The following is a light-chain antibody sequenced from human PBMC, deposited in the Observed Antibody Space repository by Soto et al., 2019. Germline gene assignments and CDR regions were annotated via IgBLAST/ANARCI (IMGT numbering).Light chain of an antibody. J-gene: IGLJ1*01. CDR3: SAYTSSNTLEV. CDR2: EVS. V-gene: IGLV2-14*01. CDR1: SSDVGTYNY. Sequence: QSVLTQPASVSGSPGQSITISCTGTSSDVGTYNYVSWYQQHSGKAPKLMIYEVSNRPSGVSNRFSGSKSGNTASLTISGLQAEDEADYYCSAYTSSNTLEVFGSGTKVTVL.